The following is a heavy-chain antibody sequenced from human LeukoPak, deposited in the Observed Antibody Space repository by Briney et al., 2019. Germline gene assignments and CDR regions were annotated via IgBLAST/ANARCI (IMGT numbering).Heavy chain of an antibody. J-gene: IGHJ4*02. D-gene: IGHD3-3*01. CDR2: ISYDGSNK. Sequence: PGRSLRLSCAASGFTFSSYAMHWVRQAPGKGLEWVAVISYDGSNKYYADSVKGRFTISRDNSKNTLYLQMNSLRAEDTAVYYCATPTIFVATGDDWGQGTLVTVSS. CDR3: ATPTIFVATGDD. CDR1: GFTFSSYA. V-gene: IGHV3-30*04.